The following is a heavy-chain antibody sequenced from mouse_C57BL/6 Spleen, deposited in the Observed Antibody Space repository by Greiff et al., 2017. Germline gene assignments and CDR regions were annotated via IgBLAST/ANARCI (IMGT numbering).Heavy chain of an antibody. J-gene: IGHJ1*03. Sequence: VQLQQSGAELVKPGASVKISCKASGYAFSSYWMNWVKQRPGKGLEGIGQIYPGDGDTNYNGKFKGKATLTADKSSSTAYMQLSSLTSEDSAVYFCARSSYYYGSSPHWYFDVWGTGTTVTVSS. CDR2: IYPGDGDT. CDR3: ARSSYYYGSSPHWYFDV. V-gene: IGHV1-80*01. CDR1: GYAFSSYW. D-gene: IGHD1-1*01.